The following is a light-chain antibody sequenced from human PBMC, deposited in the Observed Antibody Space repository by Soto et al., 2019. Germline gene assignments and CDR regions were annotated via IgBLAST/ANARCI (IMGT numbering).Light chain of an antibody. CDR3: QQYNNWRLT. CDR2: GAS. J-gene: IGKJ4*01. V-gene: IGKV3-15*01. Sequence: EIVMTQSPATLSVSQGERATLSCRASESVSSNLAWYQQKPGQAPRLLIYGASTRATGVPARFSGSGSGTEFPLTISSLQSEDFAVFYCQQYNNWRLTFGGGTKVE. CDR1: ESVSSN.